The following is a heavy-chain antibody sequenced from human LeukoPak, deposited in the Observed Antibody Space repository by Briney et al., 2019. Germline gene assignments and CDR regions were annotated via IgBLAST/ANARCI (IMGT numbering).Heavy chain of an antibody. D-gene: IGHD6-13*01. CDR2: ISGSGGST. CDR1: GFTFSTYA. Sequence: PGGSLRLSCGASGFTFSTYAMSWVRQAPGKGLEWVSAISGSGGSTYYADSVKGRFTISRDNSKNTPYLQMNSLRAEDTSIYFCAKALEQETVIALDSWGQGTLVTVSS. CDR3: AKALEQETVIALDS. V-gene: IGHV3-23*01. J-gene: IGHJ4*02.